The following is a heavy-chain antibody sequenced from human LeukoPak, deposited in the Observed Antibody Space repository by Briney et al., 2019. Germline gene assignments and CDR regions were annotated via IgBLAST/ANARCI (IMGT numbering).Heavy chain of an antibody. Sequence: SETLSLTCTVSGGSISSGGYYWSWIRQHPGKGLEWIGYIYHSGSTSYNPSLKSRVTISVDTSKNQFSLKLSSVTAADTAVYYCARHHRERYYYGSGSYYGPLDYWGQGTLVTVSS. J-gene: IGHJ4*02. CDR3: ARHHRERYYYGSGSYYGPLDY. D-gene: IGHD3-10*01. CDR2: IYHSGST. CDR1: GGSISSGGYY. V-gene: IGHV4-31*03.